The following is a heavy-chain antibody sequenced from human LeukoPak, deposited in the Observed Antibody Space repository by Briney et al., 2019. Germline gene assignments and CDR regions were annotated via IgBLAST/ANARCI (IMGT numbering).Heavy chain of an antibody. D-gene: IGHD2-15*01. CDR1: GFSVDSNY. CDR3: ARESPTSGIDP. J-gene: IGHJ5*02. V-gene: IGHV3-53*01. Sequence: PGGSLRLSCLASGFSVDSNYMSWVRQAPGKGLEWVSVIYSNGKEYYAESAKGRFTISRDISKNSLDLQMNRLRGDDTAVYYCARESPTSGIDPWGQGTLVIVSS. CDR2: IYSNGKE.